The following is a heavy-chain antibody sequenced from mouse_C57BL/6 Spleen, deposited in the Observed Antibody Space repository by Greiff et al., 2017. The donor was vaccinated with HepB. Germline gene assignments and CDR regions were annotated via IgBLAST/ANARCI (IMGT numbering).Heavy chain of an antibody. Sequence: QVQLQQSGPELVKPGASVKIPCKASGYTFTDYEMHWVKQTPVHGLEWIGAIDPETGGTAYNQKFKGKAILTADKSSSTAYMELRSLTSEDSAVYYCTRGRQLAYWGQGTLVTVSA. CDR3: TRGRQLAY. CDR1: GYTFTDYE. V-gene: IGHV1-15*01. J-gene: IGHJ3*01. CDR2: IDPETGGT. D-gene: IGHD6-1*01.